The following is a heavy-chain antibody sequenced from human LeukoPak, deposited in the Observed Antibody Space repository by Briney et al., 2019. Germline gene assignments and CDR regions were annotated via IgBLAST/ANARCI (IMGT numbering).Heavy chain of an antibody. V-gene: IGHV3-20*04. Sequence: PGXXLRLSCAASGFTFDDYGMRWVRQAPGKGLEWVSGISWNGGSTVYADSVKGRFTIYRDNAKNSLYLQMNSLRVEDTAVYYCARLSGSEANWGQGTLVTVSS. D-gene: IGHD3-10*01. J-gene: IGHJ4*02. CDR2: ISWNGGST. CDR3: ARLSGSEAN. CDR1: GFTFDDYG.